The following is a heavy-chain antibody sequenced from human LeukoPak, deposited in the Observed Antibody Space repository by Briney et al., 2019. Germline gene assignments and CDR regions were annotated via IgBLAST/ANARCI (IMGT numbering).Heavy chain of an antibody. CDR3: ARAHGGNWFDP. D-gene: IGHD2-15*01. Sequence: SETLSLTCTVSGGSIRTYYWSSIRQPAGKALEWIGRIHTSGSTDYNPSLESRVSISVDTSKNQFSLKLRSVTAADTAVYYCARAHGGNWFDPWGQGTLVTVSS. CDR2: IHTSGST. J-gene: IGHJ5*02. CDR1: GGSIRTYY. V-gene: IGHV4-4*07.